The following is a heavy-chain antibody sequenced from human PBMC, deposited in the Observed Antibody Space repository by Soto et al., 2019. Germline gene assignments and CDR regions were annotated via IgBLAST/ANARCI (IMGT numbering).Heavy chain of an antibody. CDR2: MNPNSGNT. Sequence: SVKVSCKASGYTFTSYDINWVRQATGQGLEWMGWMNPNSGNTGYAQKFQGRVTMTRNTSISTAYMELSSLRSEDTAVYYCARFKHNWNYVYYYYMDVWGKGTTVTVSS. V-gene: IGHV1-8*01. J-gene: IGHJ6*03. D-gene: IGHD1-7*01. CDR3: ARFKHNWNYVYYYYMDV. CDR1: GYTFTSYD.